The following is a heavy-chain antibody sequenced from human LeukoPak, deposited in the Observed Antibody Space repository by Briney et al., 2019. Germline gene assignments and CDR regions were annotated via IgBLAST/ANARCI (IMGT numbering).Heavy chain of an antibody. CDR3: ARDVGEYCSSVSCYASDY. V-gene: IGHV1-2*02. J-gene: IGHJ4*02. CDR1: EYTFTGYY. CDR2: IDPNTGDS. D-gene: IGHD2-2*01. Sequence: GASVKVSCKASEYTFTGYYIHWVRQAPGQGLEWMGWIDPNTGDSNYVQKFQGRVTMTRDTSISTAYMELSRLRSDDTAIYYCARDVGEYCSSVSCYASDYWGQGTLVTVSS.